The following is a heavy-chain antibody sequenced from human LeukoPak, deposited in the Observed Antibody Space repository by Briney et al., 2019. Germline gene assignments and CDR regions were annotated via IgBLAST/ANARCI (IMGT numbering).Heavy chain of an antibody. CDR1: GFTFKNNA. CDR3: ARCTASCYANAFDV. Sequence: PGGSLRLSCAASGFTFKNNAMTWVRQAPGKGLEWVSAINGGGDDTEYADSVKGRFTISRANSKNTLYLQMNSLRPEDTAVYYCARCTASCYANAFDVWAKGHCSPSLQ. D-gene: IGHD2-2*01. J-gene: IGHJ3*01. CDR2: INGGGDDT. V-gene: IGHV3-23*01.